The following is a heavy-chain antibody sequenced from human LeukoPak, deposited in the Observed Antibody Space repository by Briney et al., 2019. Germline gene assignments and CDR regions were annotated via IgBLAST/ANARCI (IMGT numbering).Heavy chain of an antibody. CDR1: GGSISSGSYY. V-gene: IGHV4-61*02. D-gene: IGHD3-22*01. J-gene: IGHJ6*02. Sequence: PSETLPLTCTVSGGSISSGSYYWSWIRQPAGKGLEWIGRIYTSGSTNYNPSLKSRVTISVDTSKNQFSLKLSSVTAADTAVYYCARGGYYDSSGYYLSQYYYYGMDVWGQGTTVTVSS. CDR2: IYTSGST. CDR3: ARGGYYDSSGYYLSQYYYYGMDV.